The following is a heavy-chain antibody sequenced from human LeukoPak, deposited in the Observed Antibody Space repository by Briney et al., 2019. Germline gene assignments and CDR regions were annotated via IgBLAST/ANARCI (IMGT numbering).Heavy chain of an antibody. CDR1: GFTFSSYW. CDR3: ARDLDAFDI. J-gene: IGHJ3*02. CDR2: LKQDGSEK. V-gene: IGHV3-7*01. Sequence: GGSLRLSCAASGFTFSSYWMSWVRQAPGKGLEWVANLKQDGSEKNYVDSVKGRFTISRDNAKNSLYLQMNNLRAEDTAVYYCARDLDAFDIWGQGTMVTVSS.